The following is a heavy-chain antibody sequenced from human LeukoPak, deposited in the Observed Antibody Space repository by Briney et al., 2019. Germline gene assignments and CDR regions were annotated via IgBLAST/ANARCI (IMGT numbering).Heavy chain of an antibody. CDR1: GFTFSSYS. D-gene: IGHD2-2*02. CDR3: AKYGAYCSSTSCYRGYYYYYMDV. Sequence: GGSLRLSCAASGFTFSSYSMNWVRQAPGKGLEWVSYISISSSTIYYADSVKGRFTISRDNSKNTLYLQMNSLRAEDTAVYYCAKYGAYCSSTSCYRGYYYYYMDVWGKGTTVTVSS. CDR2: ISISSSTI. J-gene: IGHJ6*03. V-gene: IGHV3-48*01.